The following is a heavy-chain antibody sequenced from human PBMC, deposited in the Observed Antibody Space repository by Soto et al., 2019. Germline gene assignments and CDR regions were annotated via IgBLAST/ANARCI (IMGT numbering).Heavy chain of an antibody. Sequence: DVQLLESGGGLVQPGGSLRLSCAASGFTFSKYAMSWVRQAPGKGLQWVSAISASGGTTYYADSVKGRFTFSRDNSKKTLYLKMNSQGSEDTAVYYCAKVGDSQWGSTYRYTHFDYWGQGTRVAVSS. CDR1: GFTFSKYA. V-gene: IGHV3-23*01. D-gene: IGHD3-16*02. J-gene: IGHJ4*02. CDR3: AKVGDSQWGSTYRYTHFDY. CDR2: ISASGGTT.